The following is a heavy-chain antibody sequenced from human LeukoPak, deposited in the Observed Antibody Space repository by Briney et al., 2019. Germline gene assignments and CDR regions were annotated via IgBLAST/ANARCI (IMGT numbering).Heavy chain of an antibody. V-gene: IGHV3-23*01. Sequence: GGSLRLSCAASGFAFGSYPMTWVRQAPGKGLEWVSTIGSSNGDTHYADSVKGRFTISRDNSKNTLFLQMNSLRAEDTAVYYCAKYYSTSGSSGGRVFDYWGQGTLVTVSS. J-gene: IGHJ4*02. CDR3: AKYYSTSGSSGGRVFDY. CDR2: IGSSNGDT. CDR1: GFAFGSYP. D-gene: IGHD3-10*01.